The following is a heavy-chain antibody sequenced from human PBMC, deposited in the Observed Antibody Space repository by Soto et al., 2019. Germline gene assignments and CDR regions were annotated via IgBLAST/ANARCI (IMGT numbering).Heavy chain of an antibody. CDR2: IAYDGSNR. CDR1: GFSISRSA. Sequence: QVQLVESGGGVVQPGRSLRLSCAASGFSISRSAMHWVRQAPGKGLEWVAVIAYDGSNRWYADSAKGRFTISRDNSTNSVDLQMSSLGGEDTAVYYCARDLQAGTGSIKWFPPWGQGTLVTVSS. V-gene: IGHV3-30*04. CDR3: ARDLQAGTGSIKWFPP. J-gene: IGHJ5*02. D-gene: IGHD3-10*01.